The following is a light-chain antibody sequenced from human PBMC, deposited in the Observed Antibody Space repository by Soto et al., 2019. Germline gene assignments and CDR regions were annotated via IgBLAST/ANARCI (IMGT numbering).Light chain of an antibody. V-gene: IGLV2-11*01. Sequence: QSVLTQPRSVSGSPGQSVTISCTGTSSDVGGYNYVSWYQHHPGKAPKCIIFDVSSRPSGVPDRFSGSKSGNTAYLTISGLQAEDEADYYCCSLAGGNIFRVFGGGTKLTVL. CDR1: SSDVGGYNY. CDR3: CSLAGGNIFRV. J-gene: IGLJ2*01. CDR2: DVS.